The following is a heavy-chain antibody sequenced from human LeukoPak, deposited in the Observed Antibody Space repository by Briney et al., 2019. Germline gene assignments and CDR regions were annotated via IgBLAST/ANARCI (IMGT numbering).Heavy chain of an antibody. CDR1: GYTFTSYD. J-gene: IGHJ6*03. V-gene: IGHV1-8*01. Sequence: ASVKVSCKASGYTFTSYDMNWVRQATGQGLEWMGWMNPNSGNTGYAQKFQGRVTMTRNTSISTAYMELSSLRSEDTAVYYCARIGSSDATVTTSTYYYYYMDVWGKGTTVTISS. D-gene: IGHD4-17*01. CDR3: ARIGSSDATVTTSTYYYYYMDV. CDR2: MNPNSGNT.